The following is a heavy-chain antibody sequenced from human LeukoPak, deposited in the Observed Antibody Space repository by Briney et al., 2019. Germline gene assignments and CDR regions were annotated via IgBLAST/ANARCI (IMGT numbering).Heavy chain of an antibody. Sequence: PGGSLRLSCAASGFTFSSYWMSWVRQAPGKGLEWVANIKQDGSEKYYVDSVKGRFTISRDNAKNSLYLQMNSLRAEDTAVYYCARDINYYDSSGYYDELSGDYWGQGTLVTVSS. CDR2: IKQDGSEK. CDR3: ARDINYYDSSGYYDELSGDY. V-gene: IGHV3-7*01. CDR1: GFTFSSYW. J-gene: IGHJ4*02. D-gene: IGHD3-22*01.